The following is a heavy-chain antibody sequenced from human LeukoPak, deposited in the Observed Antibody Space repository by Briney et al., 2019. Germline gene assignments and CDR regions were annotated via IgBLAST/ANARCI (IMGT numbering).Heavy chain of an antibody. CDR3: ARAIVGATHFDY. CDR2: IYHTGST. CDR1: GGSISSYY. V-gene: IGHV4-59*01. J-gene: IGHJ4*02. Sequence: SSETLSLTCTVSGGSISSYYWSWIRQPPGKGLEWIGYIYHTGSTSYNPSLKSRVTISLDTSKNQFSLKLRYVTAADTAVYYCARAIVGATHFDYWGQGTLVTVSS. D-gene: IGHD1-26*01.